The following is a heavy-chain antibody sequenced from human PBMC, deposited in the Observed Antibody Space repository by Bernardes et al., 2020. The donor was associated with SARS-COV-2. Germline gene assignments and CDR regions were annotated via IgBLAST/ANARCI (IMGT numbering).Heavy chain of an antibody. J-gene: IGHJ5*02. D-gene: IGHD6-19*01. CDR3: ARDGLLAMSSGWYSWVCWFDP. CDR1: GYTFTSYA. V-gene: IGHV1-3*01. Sequence: ASVKVSCKASGYTFTSYAMHWVRQAPGQRLEWMGWINAGNGNTKYSQKFQGRVTITRDTSASTAYMELSSLRSEDTAVYYCARDGLLAMSSGWYSWVCWFDPWGQGTLVTVSS. CDR2: INAGNGNT.